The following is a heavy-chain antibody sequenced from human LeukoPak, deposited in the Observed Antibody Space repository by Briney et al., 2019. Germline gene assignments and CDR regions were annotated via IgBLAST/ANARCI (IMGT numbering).Heavy chain of an antibody. Sequence: PGGSLRLSCAASGFTFDDYGMSWGRQAPGRGLEWVSGINWNGGSTGYADSVKGRFTISRDNAKNSLYLQMNSLRAEDTALYYCARSKGDCSSTSCYRNAFDIWGQGTMVTVSS. CDR2: INWNGGST. V-gene: IGHV3-20*04. D-gene: IGHD2-2*02. CDR1: GFTFDDYG. J-gene: IGHJ3*02. CDR3: ARSKGDCSSTSCYRNAFDI.